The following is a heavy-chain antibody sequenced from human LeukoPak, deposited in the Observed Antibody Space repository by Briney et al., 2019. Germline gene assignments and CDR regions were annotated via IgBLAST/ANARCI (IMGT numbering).Heavy chain of an antibody. D-gene: IGHD5-18*01. CDR2: IYYSGST. CDR1: GGSISSYY. V-gene: IGHV4-59*01. Sequence: SETLSLTCTVSGGSISSYYWSWIRQPPGKGLEWIGYIYYSGSTNYSPSLKSRVTISVDTSKNQFSLRLSSVTAADTAVYYCARSEYSYGADAFDIWGQGTMVTVSS. CDR3: ARSEYSYGADAFDI. J-gene: IGHJ3*02.